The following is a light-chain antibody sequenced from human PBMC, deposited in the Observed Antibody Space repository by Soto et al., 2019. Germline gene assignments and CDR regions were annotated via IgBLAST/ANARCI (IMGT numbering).Light chain of an antibody. CDR2: EVS. CDR3: RSYTDNSTLV. V-gene: IGLV2-14*01. CDR1: SSDVGGYNY. J-gene: IGLJ1*01. Sequence: QSLLTQPASVSGSPGQSITISCTGTSSDVGGYNYVSWYQQHPDKAPKLILYEVSNRPSGVSNRFSGSKSGNTASLTISGLQTEDGADYYCRSYTDNSTLVFGTGTKVTVL.